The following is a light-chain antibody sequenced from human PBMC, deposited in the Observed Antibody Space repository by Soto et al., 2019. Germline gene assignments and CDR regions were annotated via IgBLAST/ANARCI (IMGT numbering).Light chain of an antibody. V-gene: IGLV2-14*01. CDR2: DVS. J-gene: IGLJ2*01. CDR1: SSDVGGYNY. Sequence: QSALTQPASVSGSPGQSITISCTGTSSDVGGYNYVSWYQQHPGKAPKLMIYDVSNRPSGVSNRFSGSKSGNTASLTISGLQAEDEADYYCSSYTSSSTYVVFGGGTKLNVL. CDR3: SSYTSSSTYVV.